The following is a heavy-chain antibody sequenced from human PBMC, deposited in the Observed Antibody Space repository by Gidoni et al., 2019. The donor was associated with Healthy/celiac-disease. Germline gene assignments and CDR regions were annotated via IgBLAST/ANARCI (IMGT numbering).Heavy chain of an antibody. CDR2: IFANDEK. Sequence: QFPLKESVPVLAIPTETLTLSCTVSGFSLSNARMGVSWIRQPPGKALEWLAHIFANDEKSYSTSLKSRLTISKDTSKSQVVLTMTNMDPVDTATYYCARILDTQFDYWGQGTLVTVSS. J-gene: IGHJ4*02. CDR1: GFSLSNARMG. V-gene: IGHV2-26*01. CDR3: ARILDTQFDY.